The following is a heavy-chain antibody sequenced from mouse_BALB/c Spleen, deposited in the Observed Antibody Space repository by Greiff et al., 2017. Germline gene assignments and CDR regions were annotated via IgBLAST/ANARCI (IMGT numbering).Heavy chain of an antibody. Sequence: EVQRVESGPGLVKPSQSLSLTCTVTGYSITSDYAWNWIRQFPGNKLEWMGYISYSGSTSYNPSLKSRISITRDTSKNQFFLQLNSVTTEDTATYYCARSYDWYFDVWGAGTTVTVSS. J-gene: IGHJ1*01. CDR1: GYSITSDYA. D-gene: IGHD2-14*01. CDR2: ISYSGST. CDR3: ARSYDWYFDV. V-gene: IGHV3-2*02.